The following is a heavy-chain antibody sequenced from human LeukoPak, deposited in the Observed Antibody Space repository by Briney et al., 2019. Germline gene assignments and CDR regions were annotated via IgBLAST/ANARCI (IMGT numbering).Heavy chain of an antibody. CDR1: GFTLDNND. CDR3: VRQPDSARYGFDY. J-gene: IGHJ4*02. CDR2: IGSAGYT. Sequence: GGSLRLSCEVSGFTLDNNDMHWVRQTTGKGLEWVSAIGSAGYTYYADSVRGRFTITRDNAKQSLYLQMNSLRVEDTAVYHCVRQPDSARYGFDYWGRGTQVTVSS. V-gene: IGHV3-13*01. D-gene: IGHD1-14*01.